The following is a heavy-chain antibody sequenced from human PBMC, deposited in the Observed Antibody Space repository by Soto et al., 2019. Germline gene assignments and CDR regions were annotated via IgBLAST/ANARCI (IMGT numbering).Heavy chain of an antibody. Sequence: SETLSLTCAVSGGSISSSNWWSWVRQHPGKGLEWIGYIYYSGSTYYNPSLKSRVTISVDTSKNQFSLKLSSVTAADTAVYYCARANYIVVVPAATANWFDPWGQGTLVTVSS. CDR2: IYYSGST. D-gene: IGHD2-2*01. CDR3: ARANYIVVVPAATANWFDP. V-gene: IGHV4-31*11. J-gene: IGHJ5*02. CDR1: GGSISSSNW.